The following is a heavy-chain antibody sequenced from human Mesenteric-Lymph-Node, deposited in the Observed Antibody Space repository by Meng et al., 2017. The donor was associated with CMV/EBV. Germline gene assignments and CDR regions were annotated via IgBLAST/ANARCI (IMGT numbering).Heavy chain of an antibody. J-gene: IGHJ4*02. CDR3: ARDPLLTKLLWFGEFIPV. V-gene: IGHV4-4*02. D-gene: IGHD3-10*01. CDR2: IYHSGST. CDR1: SISSSNW. Sequence: SISSSNWWSWVRQPPGKGLEWIGEIYHSGSTNYNPSLKSRVTISVDKSKNQFSLKLSSVTAADTAVYYCARDPLLTKLLWFGEFIPVWGQGTLVTVSS.